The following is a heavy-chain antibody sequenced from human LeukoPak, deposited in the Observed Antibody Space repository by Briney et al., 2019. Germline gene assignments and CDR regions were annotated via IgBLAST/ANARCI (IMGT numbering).Heavy chain of an antibody. Sequence: ASVKVSCKASGYTFTGYYMHWVRQAPGQGLEWMGWINPNSGGTNYAQKFQGRVPMTRDTSISTAYMELSRLRSDDTAVYYCARQSWDGSYGYFDYWGQGTLVTVSS. CDR2: INPNSGGT. CDR1: GYTFTGYY. CDR3: ARQSWDGSYGYFDY. V-gene: IGHV1-2*02. D-gene: IGHD1-26*01. J-gene: IGHJ4*02.